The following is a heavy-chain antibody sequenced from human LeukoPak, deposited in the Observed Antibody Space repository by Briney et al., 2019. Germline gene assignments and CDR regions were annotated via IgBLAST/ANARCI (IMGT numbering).Heavy chain of an antibody. Sequence: ASVKVSCKASGGTFSSYAISWVRLAPGQGLEWMGRIIPILGIANYAQKFQGRVTITADKSTSTAYMELSSLRSEDTAVYYCARVRAGATTSGAFDIWGQGTMVTVSS. CDR1: GGTFSSYA. J-gene: IGHJ3*02. CDR2: IIPILGIA. CDR3: ARVRAGATTSGAFDI. V-gene: IGHV1-69*04. D-gene: IGHD1-26*01.